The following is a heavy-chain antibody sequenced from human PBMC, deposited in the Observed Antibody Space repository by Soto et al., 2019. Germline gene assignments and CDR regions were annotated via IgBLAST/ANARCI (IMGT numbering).Heavy chain of an antibody. D-gene: IGHD1-26*01. Sequence: QVQLVQSGAEVKKPGASVKVSCKASGYTFTGYYMHWVRQAPGQGLEWMGWINPNSGGTNYAQKFQGWVTMTRDTSISTAYMELSRLRSDDTAVYYCARGESGSYPAYYGMDVWGQGTTVTVSS. CDR3: ARGESGSYPAYYGMDV. V-gene: IGHV1-2*04. J-gene: IGHJ6*02. CDR1: GYTFTGYY. CDR2: INPNSGGT.